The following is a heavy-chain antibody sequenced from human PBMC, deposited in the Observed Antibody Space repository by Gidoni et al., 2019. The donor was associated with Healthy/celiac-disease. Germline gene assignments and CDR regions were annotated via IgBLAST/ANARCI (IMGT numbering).Heavy chain of an antibody. V-gene: IGHV3-21*01. CDR3: ARDLMVRGVIISPPLDV. D-gene: IGHD3-10*01. CDR1: GFTFSSYS. CDR2: ISSSRSYI. J-gene: IGHJ6*02. Sequence: EVQLVESGGGLVKPGGSLRLSCAASGFTFSSYSMNWVRQAPGKGLEWVSSISSSRSYIYYADSVKGRFTISRDKAKNSLYLQMNSLRAEDTAVYYCARDLMVRGVIISPPLDVWGQGTTVTVSS.